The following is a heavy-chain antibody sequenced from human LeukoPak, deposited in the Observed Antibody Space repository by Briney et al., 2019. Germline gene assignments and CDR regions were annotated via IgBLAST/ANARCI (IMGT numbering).Heavy chain of an antibody. D-gene: IGHD2-15*01. V-gene: IGHV3-21*01. CDR3: ASGYDCSGGSCYPKNFDY. Sequence: GGTLRLSCAASGFTFSRYSMNWVRQAPGKGLEWVSSISSSSRYIFYADSMKGRFTISRDNAKNSLYLQMNSLRAEDTAVYYCASGYDCSGGSCYPKNFDYWGQGTLVTVSS. J-gene: IGHJ4*02. CDR2: ISSSSRYI. CDR1: GFTFSRYS.